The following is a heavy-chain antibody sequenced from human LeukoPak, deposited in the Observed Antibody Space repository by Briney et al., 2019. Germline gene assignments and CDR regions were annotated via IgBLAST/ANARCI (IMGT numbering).Heavy chain of an antibody. CDR3: ARIYGSSSGFDY. D-gene: IGHD6-6*01. CDR1: GYSISSCYY. V-gene: IGHV4-38-2*01. CDR2: MYHSWNT. J-gene: IGHJ4*02. Sequence: SETLSLTCAVSGYSISSCYYWGWIRQPPGKGLEWIGSMYHSWNTFYNPSLKSRVTLSVDTSKKQFSLKQSSVAAADTAIYYCARIYGSSSGFDYWGQGTLVTVSS.